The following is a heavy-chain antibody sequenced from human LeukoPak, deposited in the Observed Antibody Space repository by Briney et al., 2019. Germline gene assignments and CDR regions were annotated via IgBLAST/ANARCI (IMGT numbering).Heavy chain of an antibody. CDR2: ITGSGGST. Sequence: GGSLRLSCAASVFTFSSYAMSWVRQAPGKGLEWVSAITGSGGSTYYADSVKGRFTISRDNSKNTLNLQMNSLRAEDTAVYYCANSYCSSTSCWYYFDYWGQGTLVTVSS. V-gene: IGHV3-23*01. J-gene: IGHJ4*02. CDR3: ANSYCSSTSCWYYFDY. CDR1: VFTFSSYA. D-gene: IGHD2-2*01.